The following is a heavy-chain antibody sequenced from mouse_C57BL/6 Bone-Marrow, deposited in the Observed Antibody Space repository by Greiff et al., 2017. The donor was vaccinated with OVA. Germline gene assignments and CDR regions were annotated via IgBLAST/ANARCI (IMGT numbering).Heavy chain of an antibody. J-gene: IGHJ2*01. CDR1: GFTFSDYG. CDR2: ISSGSSTI. Sequence: EVQGVESGGGLVKPGGSLKLSCAASGFTFSDYGMHWVRQAPEKGLEWVAYISSGSSTIYYADTVKGRFPISRDNAKNTLFLQMTSLRSEDTAMYYCARRNSGFDYWGQGTTLTVSS. V-gene: IGHV5-17*01. D-gene: IGHD3-2*02. CDR3: ARRNSGFDY.